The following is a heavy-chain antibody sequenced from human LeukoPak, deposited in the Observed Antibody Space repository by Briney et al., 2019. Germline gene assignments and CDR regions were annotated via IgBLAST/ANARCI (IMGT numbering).Heavy chain of an antibody. CDR1: GFTFSSYE. CDR2: ISSSGSTI. V-gene: IGHV3-48*03. CDR3: ARELVVAATSDY. D-gene: IGHD2-15*01. Sequence: GGSLRLSCAASGFTFSSYEMNWVRQAPGKGLEWVSYISSSGSTIYYADSVKGRFTISRDNAKNSLYLQMNSLRAEDTAVYYCARELVVAATSDYWGQGTLVTVSS. J-gene: IGHJ4*02.